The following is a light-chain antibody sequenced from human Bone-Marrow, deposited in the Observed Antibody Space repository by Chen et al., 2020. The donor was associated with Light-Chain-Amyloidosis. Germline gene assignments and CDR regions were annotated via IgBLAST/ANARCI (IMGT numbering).Light chain of an antibody. CDR3: QQYYSNPRT. V-gene: IGKV4-1*01. Sequence: DIVMTQSPDSLAVSLGERDTINCKSSQSILNSSKNKKSLAWYQQKPGQPPKLLIYWASTRESGVPDRFSGSGSGTDFTLTISSLQAEDVAVYYCQQYYSNPRTFGQGAKVEIK. J-gene: IGKJ1*01. CDR1: QSILNSSKNKKS. CDR2: WAS.